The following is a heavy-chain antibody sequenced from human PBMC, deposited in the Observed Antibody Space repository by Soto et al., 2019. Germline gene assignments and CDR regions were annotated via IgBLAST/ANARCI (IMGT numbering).Heavy chain of an antibody. D-gene: IGHD3-16*01. Sequence: SETLSLTCTVSGGSISSYYWSWIRQPPGKGLEWIGYIYYSGSTNYNPSLKSRVTISVDTSKNQFSLKLNSMTAADTAVYYCARHNSVPGSTYFDYWGKETRVTVPS. CDR2: IYYSGST. CDR1: GGSISSYY. J-gene: IGHJ4*02. V-gene: IGHV4-59*08. CDR3: ARHNSVPGSTYFDY.